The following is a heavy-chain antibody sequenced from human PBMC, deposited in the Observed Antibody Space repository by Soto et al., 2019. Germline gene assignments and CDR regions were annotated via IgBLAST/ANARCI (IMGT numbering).Heavy chain of an antibody. CDR2: VSDSSDAK. D-gene: IGHD6-13*01. CDR1: EVSFNTYA. CDR3: ARGRSGEFSTWYFFDY. V-gene: IGHV3-23*01. Sequence: PGGSLRLSCTSSEVSFNTYAMSWVRQVPGKGPEWVAIVSDSSDAKYPVDSVKGRFSISRDNTNNAVYLQMDSLTVEDTAVYYCARGRSGEFSTWYFFDYWGQGTLVTVSS. J-gene: IGHJ4*02.